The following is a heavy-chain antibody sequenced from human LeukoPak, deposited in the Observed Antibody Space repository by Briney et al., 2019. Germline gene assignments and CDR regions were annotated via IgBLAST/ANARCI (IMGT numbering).Heavy chain of an antibody. D-gene: IGHD2-2*02. CDR3: ARGHGPAQYQQLYGVANYYMDV. J-gene: IGHJ6*03. CDR2: INHSGST. V-gene: IGHV4-34*01. Sequence: SETLSLTCAVYGGSFSGYYWSWIRQPPGKGLEWIGEINHSGSTNYNPSLKSRVTISVDTSKNQFSLKLSSVTAADTAVYYCARGHGPAQYQQLYGVANYYMDVWGKGTTVTVSS. CDR1: GGSFSGYY.